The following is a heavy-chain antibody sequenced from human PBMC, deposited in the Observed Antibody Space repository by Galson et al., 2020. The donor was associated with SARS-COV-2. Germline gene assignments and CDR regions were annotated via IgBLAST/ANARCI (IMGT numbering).Heavy chain of an antibody. D-gene: IGHD3-22*01. CDR3: ARMQYSSGGPFAH. V-gene: IGHV3-74*03. J-gene: IGHJ4*02. CDR1: GFTFGNYC. Sequence: GGSLRLSCTTSGFTFGNYCMYWVRQVAGKGLMWVSVINNDGSDTTYADSVKGRFTMSRDNTKNTVYLQMNSLRDEDAAVYYCARMQYSSGGPFAHWGRATRGAVSS. CDR2: INNDGSDT.